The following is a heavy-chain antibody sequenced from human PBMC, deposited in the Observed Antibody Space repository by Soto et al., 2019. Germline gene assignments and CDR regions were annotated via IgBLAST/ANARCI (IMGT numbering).Heavy chain of an antibody. D-gene: IGHD3-10*01. V-gene: IGHV4-34*01. CDR2: INHSGST. Sequence: SETLSLTCAVYGGSFSGYYWSWIRQPPGKGLEWIGEINHSGSTNYNPSLKSRVTISVDTSKNQFSLKLSSVTAADTAVYYCARGGGSGSYLPEYFDYWGQGTLVTVSS. J-gene: IGHJ4*02. CDR1: GGSFSGYY. CDR3: ARGGGSGSYLPEYFDY.